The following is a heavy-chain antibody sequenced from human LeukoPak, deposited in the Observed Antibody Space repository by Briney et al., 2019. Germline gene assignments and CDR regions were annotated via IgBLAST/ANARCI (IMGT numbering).Heavy chain of an antibody. V-gene: IGHV3-7*01. D-gene: IGHD2-21*01. Sequence: GGSLRLSCAASGFTFTSYGMHWVRQAPGKGLEWVANIKQDGSEKYYVDSVKGRFTISRDNAKNSLYLQMNSLRAEDTAVYYCARDILDYWGQGTLVTVSS. J-gene: IGHJ4*02. CDR2: IKQDGSEK. CDR3: ARDILDY. CDR1: GFTFTSYG.